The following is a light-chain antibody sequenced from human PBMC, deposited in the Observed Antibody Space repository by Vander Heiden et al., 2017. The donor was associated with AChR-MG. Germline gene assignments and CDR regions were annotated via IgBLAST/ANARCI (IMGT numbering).Light chain of an antibody. J-gene: IGLJ2*01. CDR2: ANS. V-gene: IGLV1-40*01. CDR3: QSYDSSLSAVA. CDR1: SPNIGAGYD. Sequence: QSVLTPPPSVSGAPGHRVTISCTGSSPNIGAGYDVHWYQQLPGTAPKLLIYANSNRRSGVPDRFSGSKSGTSASRAITGLQAEDEADYYCQSYDSSLSAVAFGGGTKLTVL.